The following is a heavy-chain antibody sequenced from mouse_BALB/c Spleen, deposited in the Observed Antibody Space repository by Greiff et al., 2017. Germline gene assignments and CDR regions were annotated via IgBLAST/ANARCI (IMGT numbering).Heavy chain of an antibody. J-gene: IGHJ4*01. V-gene: IGHV5-6-3*01. Sequence: EVKLVESGGGLVQPGGSLKLSCAASGFTFSSYGMSWVRQTPDKRLELVATINSNGGSTYYPDSVKGRFTISRDNAKNTLYLQMSSLKSEDTAMYYCARDGNYLYYAMDYWGQGTSVTVSS. CDR1: GFTFSSYG. CDR3: ARDGNYLYYAMDY. CDR2: INSNGGST. D-gene: IGHD2-1*01.